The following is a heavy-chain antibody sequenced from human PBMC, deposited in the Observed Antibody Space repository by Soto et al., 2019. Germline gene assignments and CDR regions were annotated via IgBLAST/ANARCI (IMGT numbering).Heavy chain of an antibody. Sequence: EVQLVESGGGLVQPGRSLRLSCAASGFTFDDYAMHWVRQAPGKGLEWVSGISWNSGSIGYADSVKGRFTISRDSAKNSLYLQMNSLRAEDTALYYCAKGDYGDYEGWFDPWGQGTLVTVSS. CDR3: AKGDYGDYEGWFDP. V-gene: IGHV3-9*01. CDR2: ISWNSGSI. J-gene: IGHJ5*02. D-gene: IGHD4-17*01. CDR1: GFTFDDYA.